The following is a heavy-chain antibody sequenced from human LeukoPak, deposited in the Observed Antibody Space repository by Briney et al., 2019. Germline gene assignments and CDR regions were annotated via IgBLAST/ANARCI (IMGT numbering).Heavy chain of an antibody. D-gene: IGHD4-17*01. Sequence: PGGSLRLSCAASGFTFGSYSMNWVRQAPGKGLEWVSSISSSSSYIYYADSVKGRFTISRDNAKNSLYLQMNSLRAEDTAVYYCARDGWDDYGDPQGDAFDIWGQGTMVTVSS. CDR3: ARDGWDDYGDPQGDAFDI. V-gene: IGHV3-21*01. CDR2: ISSSSSYI. CDR1: GFTFGSYS. J-gene: IGHJ3*02.